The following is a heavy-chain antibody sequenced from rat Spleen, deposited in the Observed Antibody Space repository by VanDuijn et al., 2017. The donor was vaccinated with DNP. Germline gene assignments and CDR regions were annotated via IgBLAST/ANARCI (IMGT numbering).Heavy chain of an antibody. D-gene: IGHD4-4*01. CDR2: INYSGST. CDR1: GYSITSNY. J-gene: IGHJ4*01. V-gene: IGHV3-1*01. Sequence: EVQLQESGPGLVKPSQSLSLTCSVTGYSITSNYWAWIRKFPGNKMEWMGYINYSGSTGYNPSLRSRISITRDTSKRQFFLQLNSVTPEDTATYYCARTSGFDYWGQGASVTVSS. CDR3: ARTSGFDY.